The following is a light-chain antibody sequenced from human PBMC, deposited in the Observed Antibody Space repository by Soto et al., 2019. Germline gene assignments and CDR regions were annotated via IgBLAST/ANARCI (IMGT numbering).Light chain of an antibody. CDR2: GAS. J-gene: IGKJ2*01. Sequence: EIVMTQSPATLSLSPGERAALSCRASQSINSELDWYQQKPGQPPRLLIYGASTRATGVPARFTGSESGSEITLTISGLQSQDFAVYYCQQGHNWPLTFGQGTRLQI. CDR1: QSINSE. V-gene: IGKV3-15*01. CDR3: QQGHNWPLT.